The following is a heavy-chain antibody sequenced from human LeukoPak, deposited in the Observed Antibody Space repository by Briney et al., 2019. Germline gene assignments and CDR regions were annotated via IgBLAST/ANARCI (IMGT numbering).Heavy chain of an antibody. Sequence: PSETLSLTCTVSGGSISSSSYYWGWIRQPPGKGLEWIGSIYYSGSTYYNPSLKSRVTISVDTSKNQFSLKLSSVPAADTAVYYCARLPGRYSSSGFDYWGQGTLVTVSS. J-gene: IGHJ4*02. CDR1: GGSISSSSYY. CDR3: ARLPGRYSSSGFDY. D-gene: IGHD6-6*01. V-gene: IGHV4-39*01. CDR2: IYYSGST.